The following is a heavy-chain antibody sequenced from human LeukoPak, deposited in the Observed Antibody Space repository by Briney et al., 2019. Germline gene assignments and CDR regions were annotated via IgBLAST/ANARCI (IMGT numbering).Heavy chain of an antibody. J-gene: IGHJ4*02. V-gene: IGHV4-38-2*02. Sequence: SETLSLTCTVSGYSISSGYYWGWIRQPPGKGLEWIGSIYHSGSTYYNPSLKSRVTISVDTSKNQFSLKLSSVTAADTAVYYCATLRGSSSAVFDYWGQGTLVTVSS. D-gene: IGHD2-2*01. CDR3: ATLRGSSSAVFDY. CDR2: IYHSGST. CDR1: GYSISSGYY.